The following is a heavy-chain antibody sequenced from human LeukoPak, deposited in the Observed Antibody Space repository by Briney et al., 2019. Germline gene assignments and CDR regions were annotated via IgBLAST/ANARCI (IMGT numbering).Heavy chain of an antibody. CDR1: GFTFTSSA. CDR2: IVVGSGNT. CDR3: AAFSMGYSGCDEIPY. D-gene: IGHD5-12*01. V-gene: IGHV1-58*01. J-gene: IGHJ4*02. Sequence: GTSVKVSCKASGFTFTSSAVQWVRQARGQRLEWIGWIVVGSGNTNYAQKFQERVTITRDMSTSTAYMELSSLRSEDTAVYYCAAFSMGYSGCDEIPYWGQGTLVTVSS.